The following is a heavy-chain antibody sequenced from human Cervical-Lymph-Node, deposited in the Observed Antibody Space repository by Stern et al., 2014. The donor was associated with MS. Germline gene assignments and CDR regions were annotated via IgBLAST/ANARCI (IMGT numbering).Heavy chain of an antibody. Sequence: QVQLVQSGGGVVQPGTSLRLSCTGSRFTFRSYGIHWVRQAPGKGLEWVSVTSYDGGNRQYEDSVKGRFTISRDNSKNTVYLPLNSLRPEDTGVYHCAKDRRGGYNYLYGMDVWGQGTTVTVS. V-gene: IGHV3-30*18. J-gene: IGHJ6*02. CDR2: TSYDGGNR. CDR1: RFTFRSYG. CDR3: AKDRRGGYNYLYGMDV. D-gene: IGHD5-18*01.